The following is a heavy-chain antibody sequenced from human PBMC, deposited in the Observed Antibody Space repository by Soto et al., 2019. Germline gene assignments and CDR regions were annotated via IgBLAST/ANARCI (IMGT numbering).Heavy chain of an antibody. CDR1: GFTFNSYG. CDR3: ARTSSAWSVFRYYSLDV. V-gene: IGHV3-30*03. J-gene: IGHJ6*02. D-gene: IGHD2-2*01. Sequence: QVQLVESGGGVVQPGRSLRLSCAASGFTFNSYGMHWVRQGPGNGLEWVAFISYDSTKTYYADSVKGRFTISRDNSNSALYVQMNSLAGEDTAVYYCARTSSAWSVFRYYSLDVWGQGTTVTVSS. CDR2: ISYDSTKT.